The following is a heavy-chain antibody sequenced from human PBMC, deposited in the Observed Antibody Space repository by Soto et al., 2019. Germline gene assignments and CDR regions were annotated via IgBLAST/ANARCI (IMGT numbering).Heavy chain of an antibody. V-gene: IGHV4-59*08. Sequence: PSETLSLTCTVSGGSISGYYWSWIRQPPGKGLEWIGYVYSSGSTSYNPSLKSRVTISVDTSKNKFSLKLTSVTAADSAVYYCARPILTSYRYTFAYRGQGTLVTVSS. D-gene: IGHD3-9*01. CDR1: GGSISGYY. CDR3: ARPILTSYRYTFAY. CDR2: VYSSGST. J-gene: IGHJ4*02.